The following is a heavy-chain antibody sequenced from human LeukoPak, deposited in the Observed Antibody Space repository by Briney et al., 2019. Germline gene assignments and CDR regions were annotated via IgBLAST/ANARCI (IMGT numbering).Heavy chain of an antibody. CDR3: AGGSGRQHEFDY. CDR2: IGTAGDT. Sequence: GGSLRLSCAASGLTFSNYDMHGVRQTTGKGLEWVSGIGTAGDTYYTGPVKGRFTISRENAKNSLYLQMNSLRAGDTAVYYCAGGSGRQHEFDYWGQGILVAVSS. CDR1: GLTFSNYD. V-gene: IGHV3-13*01. J-gene: IGHJ4*02. D-gene: IGHD1-26*01.